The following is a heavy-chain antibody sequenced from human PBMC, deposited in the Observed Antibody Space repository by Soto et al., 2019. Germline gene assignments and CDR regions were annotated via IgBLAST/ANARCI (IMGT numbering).Heavy chain of an antibody. V-gene: IGHV3-30*18. CDR2: VSYDGSYK. J-gene: IGHJ6*01. CDR3: AKDREQYYYGMNV. CDR1: AFTFGSYG. Sequence: GGSLRLSCAAAAFTFGSYGMHWVRQAPGKRLEWVAMVSYDGSYKYYADSVKGRLTISRDNSKNTLFLQMSSLRGEDTAVYHCAKDREQYYYGMNVWGQGTTVTVSS.